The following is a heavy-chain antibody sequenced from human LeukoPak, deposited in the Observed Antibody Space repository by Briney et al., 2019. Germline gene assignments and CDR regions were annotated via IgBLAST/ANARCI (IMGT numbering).Heavy chain of an antibody. CDR2: IRNKAKSYTT. CDR1: GFTFSDHY. Sequence: PGGSLRLSCAASGFTFSDHYMDWVRQAPGKGLEWVGRIRNKAKSYTTEYAASVKGRFTISRDDSKNSLYLQMNSLKTEDTAVYYCARVGHYYDSNGYSVDALDIWGQGTMVTVSS. V-gene: IGHV3-72*01. CDR3: ARVGHYYDSNGYSVDALDI. D-gene: IGHD3-22*01. J-gene: IGHJ3*02.